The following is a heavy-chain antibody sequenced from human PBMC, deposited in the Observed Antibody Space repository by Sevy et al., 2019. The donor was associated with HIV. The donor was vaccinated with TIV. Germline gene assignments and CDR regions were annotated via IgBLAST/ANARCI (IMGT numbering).Heavy chain of an antibody. D-gene: IGHD3-22*01. J-gene: IGHJ4*02. CDR3: ATTKDYYDSSGSPFDY. CDR2: FDPEDGET. Sequence: ASVKVSCRVSGYTLTQLSMHWVRQAPGKGLEWMGSFDPEDGETLYAQKFQGRVTMTEDTSTDTAYMELRSLRSEDTAEYYCATTKDYYDSSGSPFDYWGQGTLVTVSS. V-gene: IGHV1-24*01. CDR1: GYTLTQLS.